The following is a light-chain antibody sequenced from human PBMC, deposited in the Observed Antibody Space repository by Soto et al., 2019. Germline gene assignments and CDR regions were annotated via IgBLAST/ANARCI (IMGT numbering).Light chain of an antibody. Sequence: EIVLTQSPGTLSLSPGERATLSCRASQSVSSNYLAWYQQKPGQAPRLLIYGASRGAAGIPDRFSGSGSGTDFTLTISRLEPEDFAVYFCQQYVRSPMLTFGQGTKLEVK. J-gene: IGKJ2*01. CDR1: QSVSSNY. CDR2: GAS. CDR3: QQYVRSPMLT. V-gene: IGKV3-20*01.